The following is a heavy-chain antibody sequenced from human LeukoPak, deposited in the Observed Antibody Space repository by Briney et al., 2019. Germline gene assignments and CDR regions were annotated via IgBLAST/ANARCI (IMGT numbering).Heavy chain of an antibody. D-gene: IGHD2-15*01. CDR1: GGSISSGGYS. CDR3: ARDSSRAGFDP. CDR2: IYHSGST. J-gene: IGHJ5*02. Sequence: PSQTLSLTCAVSGGSISSGGYSWSWIRQPPGKGLEWIGYIYHSGSTYYNPSLKSRVTISVDTSKNQFSLKLSSVTAADTAVYYCARDSSRAGFDPWGQGTLVTVSS. V-gene: IGHV4-30-2*01.